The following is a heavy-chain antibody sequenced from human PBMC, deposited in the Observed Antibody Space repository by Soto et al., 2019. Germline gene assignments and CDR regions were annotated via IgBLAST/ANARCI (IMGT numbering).Heavy chain of an antibody. CDR1: GYTFTSYD. CDR3: ARGGPSTFIYCSGGSCYTNWFDP. Sequence: GASVKVSCKASGYTFTSYDINWVRQATGQGLEWMGWMNPNSGNTGYAQKLQGRVTMTRNTSISTAYMELSSLRSEDTAVYYCARGGPSTFIYCSGGSCYTNWFDPWGQGTLVTVSS. V-gene: IGHV1-8*01. J-gene: IGHJ5*02. CDR2: MNPNSGNT. D-gene: IGHD2-15*01.